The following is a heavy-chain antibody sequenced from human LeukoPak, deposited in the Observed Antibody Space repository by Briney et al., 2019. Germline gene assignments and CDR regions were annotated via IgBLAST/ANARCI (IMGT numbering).Heavy chain of an antibody. CDR1: GDSVSSYTAA. D-gene: IGHD2-15*01. Sequence: SQTLSLTCAISGDSVSSYTAAWNWIRQSPSRGLEWLGRTFYRSKWYNDCGESVKSRIAINPDTSKNQFSLQLNSVTPEDTAVYYCARDGWPAFDYWGQGTLVTVSS. CDR2: TFYRSKWYN. V-gene: IGHV6-1*01. J-gene: IGHJ4*02. CDR3: ARDGWPAFDY.